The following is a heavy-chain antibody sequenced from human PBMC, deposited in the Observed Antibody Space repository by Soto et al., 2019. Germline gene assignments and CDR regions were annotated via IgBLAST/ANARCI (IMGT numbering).Heavy chain of an antibody. CDR2: IYHSGST. V-gene: IGHV4-30-2*01. J-gene: IGHJ6*02. CDR3: ASVLPYSSSFPSYYYYGMDV. D-gene: IGHD6-6*01. Sequence: SETRSLTCAVSGGSISRGVYSWIWIRQPPGKGLEWIGYIYHSGSTYYNPSLKSRVTISVDRSKNQFSLKLSSVTAADTAVYYCASVLPYSSSFPSYYYYGMDVWGQGTTVTVSS. CDR1: GGSISRGVYS.